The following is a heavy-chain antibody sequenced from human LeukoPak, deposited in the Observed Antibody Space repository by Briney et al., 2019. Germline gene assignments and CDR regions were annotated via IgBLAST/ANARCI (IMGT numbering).Heavy chain of an antibody. CDR2: ISYDGSNK. CDR1: GFTFSSYG. V-gene: IGHV3-30*18. J-gene: IGHJ6*02. D-gene: IGHD6-13*01. CDR3: AKEGGSSLKFGMDV. Sequence: HGGSLRLSCAASGFTFSSYGMHWVRQAPGKGLEWVAVISYDGSNKYYADSVKGRFTISRDNSKNTLYLQMNSLRAEDTAVYYCAKEGGSSLKFGMDVWGQGTTVTVSS.